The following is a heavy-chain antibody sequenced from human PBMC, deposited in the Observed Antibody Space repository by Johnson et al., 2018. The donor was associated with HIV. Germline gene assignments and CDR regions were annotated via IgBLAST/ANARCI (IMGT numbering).Heavy chain of an antibody. CDR1: GFTFDDYG. V-gene: IGHV3-20*04. CDR3: ARYRANWTSLGPPNAFDI. CDR2: INWNGGST. Sequence: VQLVESGGGVVRPGGSLRLSCAASGFTFDDYGMSWVRQAPGKGLEWVSGINWNGGSTSYADSVKGRFTIFRDNAKNSLYLQINSLRAEDTALYYCARYRANWTSLGPPNAFDIWGQGTMVTVSS. J-gene: IGHJ3*02. D-gene: IGHD1-1*01.